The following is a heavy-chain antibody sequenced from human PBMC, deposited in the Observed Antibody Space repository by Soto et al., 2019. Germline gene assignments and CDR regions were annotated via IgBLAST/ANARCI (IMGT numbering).Heavy chain of an antibody. D-gene: IGHD3-9*01. V-gene: IGHV4-59*08. CDR3: ARHTPPYYDIPPLGYYYYYYYMDV. CDR1: GGSISSYY. J-gene: IGHJ6*03. CDR2: IYYSGST. Sequence: SETLSLTCTVSGGSISSYYWSWIRQPPGKGLEWIGYIYYSGSTNYNPSLKSRVTISVDTSKNQFSLKLSSVTAADTAVYYCARHTPPYYDIPPLGYYYYYYYMDVWGKGTTVTVSS.